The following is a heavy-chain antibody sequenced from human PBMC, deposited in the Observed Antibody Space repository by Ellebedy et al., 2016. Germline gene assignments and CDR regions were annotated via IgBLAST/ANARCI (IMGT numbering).Heavy chain of an antibody. CDR1: GYSFTSYW. Sequence: GESLKISCKGSGYSFTSYWIGWVRQMPGKGLEWMGIIYPGDSDTRYSPSFQGQVTISADKSISTAYLQWSSLKASDTAMYYCARHDSSGWSVPPTTDYWGQGTLVTVSS. CDR2: IYPGDSDT. J-gene: IGHJ4*02. D-gene: IGHD6-19*01. CDR3: ARHDSSGWSVPPTTDY. V-gene: IGHV5-51*01.